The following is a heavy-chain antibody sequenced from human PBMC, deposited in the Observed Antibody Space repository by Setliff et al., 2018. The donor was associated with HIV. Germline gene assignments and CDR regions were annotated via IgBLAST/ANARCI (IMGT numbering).Heavy chain of an antibody. D-gene: IGHD1-26*01. CDR2: IYHSGST. CDR1: GGSFSGYY. CDR3: ARAGMGALRSLFDY. V-gene: IGHV4-34*01. Sequence: SETLSLTCAVYGGSFSGYYWSWIRQPPGKGLEWIASIYHSGSTYYNPSLKSRVIISVDTSKNQFSLKLNSVTAADTAIYYCARAGMGALRSLFDYWGQGT. J-gene: IGHJ4*02.